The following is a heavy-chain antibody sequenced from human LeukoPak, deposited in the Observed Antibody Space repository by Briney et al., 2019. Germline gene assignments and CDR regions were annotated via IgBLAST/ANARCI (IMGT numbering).Heavy chain of an antibody. V-gene: IGHV4-59*08. CDR3: ARQPNGDSGGYFDY. Sequence: MASETLSLTCTVSDGSITNYDWSWVRQPPGKGLEFIGHVHYSGTANYNPSLRSRVTMSIDTPNNQFSLKLDSVTAADTAVYFCARQPNGDSGGYFDYWGQGALVTVSS. D-gene: IGHD4-17*01. CDR2: VHYSGTA. J-gene: IGHJ4*02. CDR1: DGSITNYD.